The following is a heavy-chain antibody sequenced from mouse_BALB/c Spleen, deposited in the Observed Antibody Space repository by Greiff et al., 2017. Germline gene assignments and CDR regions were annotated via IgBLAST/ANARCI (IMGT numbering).Heavy chain of an antibody. Sequence: VQLQQSGAELVRPGTSVKVSCKASGYAFTNYLIEWVKQRPGQGLEWIGVINPGSGGTNYNEKFKGKATLTADKSSSTAYLQLSSLTSDDSAVYFCAGSGDYDSPFAYWGQGTLVTVSA. CDR3: AGSGDYDSPFAY. V-gene: IGHV1-54*01. CDR1: GYAFTNYL. D-gene: IGHD2-4*01. CDR2: INPGSGGT. J-gene: IGHJ3*01.